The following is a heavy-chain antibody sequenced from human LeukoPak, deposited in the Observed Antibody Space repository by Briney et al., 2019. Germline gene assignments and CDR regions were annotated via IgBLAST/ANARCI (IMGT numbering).Heavy chain of an antibody. CDR3: AKDTRDMVFGYAFDI. V-gene: IGHV3-21*04. CDR1: GFTFSTYS. D-gene: IGHD3/OR15-3a*01. J-gene: IGHJ3*02. CDR2: ISSGTSYI. Sequence: GGSLRLSCAASGFTFSTYSMNWVRQAPGKGLEWVSSISSGTSYIYYADSVEGRFTISRDNAKNSLYLQMNSLRAEDMALYYCAKDTRDMVFGYAFDIWGQGTMATVSS.